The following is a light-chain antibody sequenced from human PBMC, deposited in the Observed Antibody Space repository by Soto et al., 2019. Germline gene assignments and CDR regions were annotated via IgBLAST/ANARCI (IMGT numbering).Light chain of an antibody. V-gene: IGKV1-12*01. Sequence: DVHLTQSPSSVSASVGDRVTITCRASQGVNTWLAWYQKKPGKAPRLLIYGASSLQSGVPLRFSGSGSGTDFTLTITRLEPEDFAVYYCQRYGASTTFGQGTKVDIK. CDR1: QGVNTW. CDR3: QRYGASTT. CDR2: GAS. J-gene: IGKJ1*01.